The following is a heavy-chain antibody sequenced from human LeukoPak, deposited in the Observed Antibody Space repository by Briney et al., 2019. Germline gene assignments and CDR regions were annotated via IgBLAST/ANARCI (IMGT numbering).Heavy chain of an antibody. Sequence: SETLSLTCTVSGGSISSSSYYWGWIRQPPGKGLEWIGSIYYSGSTYYNPSLKSRVTISVDTSKNQFSLKLSSVTAADTAVYYCARGGSYQKGYYFDYWGQGTLATVSS. D-gene: IGHD1-26*01. CDR2: IYYSGST. CDR3: ARGGSYQKGYYFDY. CDR1: GGSISSSSYY. V-gene: IGHV4-39*07. J-gene: IGHJ4*02.